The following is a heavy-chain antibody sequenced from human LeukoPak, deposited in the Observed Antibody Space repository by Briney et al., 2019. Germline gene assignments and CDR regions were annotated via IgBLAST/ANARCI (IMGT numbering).Heavy chain of an antibody. V-gene: IGHV4-61*02. Sequence: TLSLTCTVSGGSISSGSYYWSWIRQPAGKGLEWIGRIYTSGSTNYNPSLKSRVTISVDTSKNQFSLKLSSVTAADTAVYYCARDLAYCSSTSCYYYYYYTDVWGKGTTVTVSS. J-gene: IGHJ6*03. CDR2: IYTSGST. CDR3: ARDLAYCSSTSCYYYYYYTDV. CDR1: GGSISSGSYY. D-gene: IGHD2-2*01.